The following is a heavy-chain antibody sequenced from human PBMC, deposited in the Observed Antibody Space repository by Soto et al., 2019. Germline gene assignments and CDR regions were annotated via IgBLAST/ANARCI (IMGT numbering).Heavy chain of an antibody. J-gene: IGHJ6*02. CDR3: ARVEAVLLWFGESTPNYGMDV. Sequence: SETLSLTCAVYGGSFSGYYWSWIRQPPGEGLEWIGEINHSGSTNYNPSLKSRVTISVDTSKNQFSLKLSSVTAADTAVYYCARVEAVLLWFGESTPNYGMDVWGQGTTVT. CDR2: INHSGST. D-gene: IGHD3-10*01. CDR1: GGSFSGYY. V-gene: IGHV4-34*01.